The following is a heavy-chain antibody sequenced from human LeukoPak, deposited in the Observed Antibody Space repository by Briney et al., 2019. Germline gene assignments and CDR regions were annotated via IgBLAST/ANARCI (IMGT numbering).Heavy chain of an antibody. Sequence: SQTLSLTCTVSGDSISSGSYYWSWIRQPAGKGLEWIGRIYTSGSTDYNPSLKSRVTISVDTSKNQFSLKLSSVTAADTAVYYWSKNRGDCYNSGYFVYWGQGTLVTVSS. J-gene: IGHJ4*02. CDR1: GDSISSGSYY. D-gene: IGHD5-24*01. CDR2: IYTSGST. CDR3: SKNRGDCYNSGYFVY. V-gene: IGHV4-61*02.